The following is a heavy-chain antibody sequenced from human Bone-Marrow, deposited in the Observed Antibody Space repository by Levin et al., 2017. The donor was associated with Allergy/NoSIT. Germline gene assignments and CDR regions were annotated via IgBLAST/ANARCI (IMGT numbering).Heavy chain of an antibody. Sequence: SETLSLTCAVYGGSFSGYYWSWIRQPPGKGLEWIGEINHSGSTNYNPSLKSRVTISVDTSKNQFSLKLSSVTAADTAVYYCAAVFGCSGGSCLYDYGMDGWGQGTTVTVSS. J-gene: IGHJ6*02. CDR3: AAVFGCSGGSCLYDYGMDG. V-gene: IGHV4-34*01. CDR1: GGSFSGYY. CDR2: INHSGST. D-gene: IGHD2-15*01.